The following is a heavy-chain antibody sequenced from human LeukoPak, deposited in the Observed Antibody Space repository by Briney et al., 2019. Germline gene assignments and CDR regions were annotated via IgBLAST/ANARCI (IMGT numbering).Heavy chain of an antibody. V-gene: IGHV1-46*01. CDR1: GYTFTSYY. J-gene: IGHJ6*02. Sequence: ASVKVSCKASGYTFTSYYMHWVRQAPGQGLEWMGIINPSGGSTSYAQKFQGRVTMTRDTSTSTVYMELSSLRSEDTAVYYCARALTEGYSYGSQDYYYYGMDVWGRGTTVTVSS. D-gene: IGHD5-18*01. CDR2: INPSGGST. CDR3: ARALTEGYSYGSQDYYYYGMDV.